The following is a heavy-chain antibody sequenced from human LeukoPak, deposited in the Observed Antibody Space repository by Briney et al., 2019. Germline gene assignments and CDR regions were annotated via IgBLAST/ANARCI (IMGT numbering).Heavy chain of an antibody. Sequence: GESLKISCKGSGYSFTSYWIGWVRQMPGKGLEWMGIIYPGDSDTRYSPSFQGQVTISADKSISTAYLQWSSLKASDTAMYYCARSPYPNYYDSSGSFDYWGQGTLVTVSS. V-gene: IGHV5-51*01. J-gene: IGHJ4*02. CDR1: GYSFTSYW. D-gene: IGHD3-22*01. CDR3: ARSPYPNYYDSSGSFDY. CDR2: IYPGDSDT.